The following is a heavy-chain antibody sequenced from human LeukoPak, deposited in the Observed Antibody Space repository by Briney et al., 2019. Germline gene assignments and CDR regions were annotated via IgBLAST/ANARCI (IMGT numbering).Heavy chain of an antibody. V-gene: IGHV1-18*01. CDR3: ARERYYYDSSGYYYYFDY. J-gene: IGHJ4*02. CDR2: ISAYNGNT. D-gene: IGHD3-22*01. Sequence: ASVKVSCKASGYTFTSYGISWVRQAPGQGLEWMGWISAYNGNTNYAQKLQGRVTMTTDTSTSTAYMELSSLRSEDTAVYDCARERYYYDSSGYYYYFDYWGQGTLVTVSS. CDR1: GYTFTSYG.